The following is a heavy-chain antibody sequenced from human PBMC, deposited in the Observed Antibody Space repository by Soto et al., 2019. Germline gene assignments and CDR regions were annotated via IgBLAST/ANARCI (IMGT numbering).Heavy chain of an antibody. CDR1: GGTFSSYA. CDR3: ARAPVVVVPPGAFDI. CDR2: IIPIFGTA. D-gene: IGHD3-22*01. Sequence: ASVKVSCKASGGTFSSYAISWVRQAPGQGLEWMGGIIPIFGTANYAQKFQGRVTITADESTSTAYMELSSLRSEDTAVYYCARAPVVVVPPGAFDIWGQGTMVTVSS. V-gene: IGHV1-69*13. J-gene: IGHJ3*02.